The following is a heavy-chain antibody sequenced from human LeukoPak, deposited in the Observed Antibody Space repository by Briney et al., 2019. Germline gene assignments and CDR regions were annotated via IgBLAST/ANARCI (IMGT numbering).Heavy chain of an antibody. V-gene: IGHV3-74*01. CDR3: ARVPSGAGGWFDP. J-gene: IGHJ5*02. Sequence: PGGSLRLSCAASGFTFSSYWMHWVRQAPGKGLVWVSRINSDGSSTSYADSVKGRFTISRDNAKNTLYLQMNSLRAEDTAVHYCARVPSGAGGWFDPWGQGTLVTVSS. CDR2: INSDGSST. D-gene: IGHD1-14*01. CDR1: GFTFSSYW.